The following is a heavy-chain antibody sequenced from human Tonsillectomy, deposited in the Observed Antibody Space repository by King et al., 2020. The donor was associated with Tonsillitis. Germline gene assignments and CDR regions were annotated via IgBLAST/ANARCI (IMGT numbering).Heavy chain of an antibody. J-gene: IGHJ2*01. D-gene: IGHD3-22*01. CDR2: FDPEDGET. Sequence: QLVQSGAEVKKPGASVKVSCKVSGYTLTEFSMHWVRPAPGKGLEWMGGFDPEDGETIYAQKFQGRVTMTEDTSTDTAYMKLSSLGSEDTAGYYCATSQWLLQYLYFDLGSRRTLVTASS. CDR1: GYTLTEFS. V-gene: IGHV1-24*01. CDR3: ATSQWLLQYLYFDL.